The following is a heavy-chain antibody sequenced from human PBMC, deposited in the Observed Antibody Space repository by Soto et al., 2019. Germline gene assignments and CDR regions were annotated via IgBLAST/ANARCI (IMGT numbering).Heavy chain of an antibody. D-gene: IGHD3-16*02. Sequence: QVQLVQSGAEVKKPGSSVKVSCKASGDTDTNYVISWVRQAPGQGLEWMGGIFPKFGTTYSAQKLQDRLTITADESTSTVYMPLSSLRLDDTAVYYCEAEITFGKLSVVWGQGTTVTVSS. CDR2: IFPKFGTT. CDR3: EAEITFGKLSVV. J-gene: IGHJ6*02. CDR1: GDTDTNYV. V-gene: IGHV1-69*01.